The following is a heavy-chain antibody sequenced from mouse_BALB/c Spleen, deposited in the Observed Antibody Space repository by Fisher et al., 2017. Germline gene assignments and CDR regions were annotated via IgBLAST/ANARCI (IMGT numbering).Heavy chain of an antibody. D-gene: IGHD1-1*01. J-gene: IGHJ1*01. Sequence: KFKGKATMTADTSSNTAYLQLSSLTSEDTAVYYCARDYGSSYWYFDVWGAGTTVTVSS. V-gene: IGHV14-1*01. CDR3: ARDYGSSYWYFDV.